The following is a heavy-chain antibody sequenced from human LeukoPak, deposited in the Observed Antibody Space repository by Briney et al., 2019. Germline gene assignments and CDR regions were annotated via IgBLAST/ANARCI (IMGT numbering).Heavy chain of an antibody. CDR2: IIPIFGTA. Sequence: ASVKVSCKASGGTFSGYAISWVRQAPGQGLEWMGGIIPIFGTANYAQKFQGRVTITTDESTSTAYMELSSLRSEDTAVYYCARGVIIVGATLINYYYYYMDVWGKGTTVTVSS. D-gene: IGHD1-26*01. J-gene: IGHJ6*03. V-gene: IGHV1-69*05. CDR3: ARGVIIVGATLINYYYYYMDV. CDR1: GGTFSGYA.